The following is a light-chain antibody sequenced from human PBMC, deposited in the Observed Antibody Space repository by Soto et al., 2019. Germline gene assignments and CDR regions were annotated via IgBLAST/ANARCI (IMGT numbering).Light chain of an antibody. CDR3: QSYDSSLSGYV. J-gene: IGLJ1*01. Sequence: QSVLTQPPSVSGAPGQRVTISCTGSSSNIGTGSDVHWYQHLPGTAPKLLIYGNTNRPSGVPDRFSASKSGTSASLAITGLHAEDEADYYCQSYDSSLSGYVFGTGTQVIVL. CDR1: SSNIGTGSD. CDR2: GNT. V-gene: IGLV1-40*01.